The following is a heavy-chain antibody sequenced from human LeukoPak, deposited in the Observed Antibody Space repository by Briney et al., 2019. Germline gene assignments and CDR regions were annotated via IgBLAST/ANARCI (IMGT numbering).Heavy chain of an antibody. V-gene: IGHV4-39*01. J-gene: IGHJ4*02. Sequence: SETLSLTCTVSSDSINSRNYYWGWIRQPPGKELEWIGSVQFSGKTFYNPSLKSRVTISTDITKLQFSLRLSSVTAAETAVYYCAKHSGGAYYDPFDYWGQGVLVTVSS. CDR3: AKHSGGAYYDPFDY. D-gene: IGHD4/OR15-4a*01. CDR1: SDSINSRNYY. CDR2: VQFSGKT.